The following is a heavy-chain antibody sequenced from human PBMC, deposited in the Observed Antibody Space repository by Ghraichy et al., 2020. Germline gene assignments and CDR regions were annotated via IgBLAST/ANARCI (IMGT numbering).Heavy chain of an antibody. V-gene: IGHV4-4*02. CDR2: IYHSGST. CDR3: ARLGYCSSTSCPYYYYGMDV. J-gene: IGHJ6*02. D-gene: IGHD2-2*01. Sequence: TLSLTCAVSGGSISSSNWWSWVRQPPGKGLEWIGEIYHSGSTNYNPSLKSRVTISVDKSKNQFSLKLSSVTAADTAVYYCARLGYCSSTSCPYYYYGMDVWGQGTTVTVSS. CDR1: GGSISSSNW.